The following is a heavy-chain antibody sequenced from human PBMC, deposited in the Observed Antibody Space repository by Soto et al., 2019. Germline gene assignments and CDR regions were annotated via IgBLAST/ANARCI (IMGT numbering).Heavy chain of an antibody. Sequence: QVQLVQSGAEVKKPGSSVKVSCKASGGTFSSYAISWVRQAPGQGLEWMGGIIPIFGTANYAQKFQGRVTITADKSTSTAYMELSSLRSEDTAVYYCVYDFWSGFPPPYYYGMDVWDQGTTVTVSS. CDR3: VYDFWSGFPPPYYYGMDV. CDR1: GGTFSSYA. V-gene: IGHV1-69*06. D-gene: IGHD3-3*01. CDR2: IIPIFGTA. J-gene: IGHJ6*02.